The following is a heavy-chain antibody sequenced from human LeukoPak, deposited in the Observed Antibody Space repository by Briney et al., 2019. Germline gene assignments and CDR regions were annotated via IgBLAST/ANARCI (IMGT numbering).Heavy chain of an antibody. CDR1: GGTFSSYA. CDR2: IIPILGIA. V-gene: IGHV1-69*04. CDR3: ARARSGWYVESAFDI. J-gene: IGHJ3*02. Sequence: SVKVSCKASGGTFSSYAISWVRQAPGQGLEWMGRIIPILGIANYAQKFQGRVTITADKSTSTAYMELSSLRSEDTAVYYCARARSGWYVESAFDIWGQGTMVTVSS. D-gene: IGHD6-19*01.